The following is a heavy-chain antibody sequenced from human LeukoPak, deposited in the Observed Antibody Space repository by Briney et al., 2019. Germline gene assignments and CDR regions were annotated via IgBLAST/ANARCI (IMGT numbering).Heavy chain of an antibody. V-gene: IGHV3-30*18. D-gene: IGHD4-17*01. J-gene: IGHJ4*02. CDR3: AKLTSRNGDSFDY. CDR1: GFTFSSYG. Sequence: GRSLRLSCAASGFTFSSYGMHWVRQAPGKGLEWVAVISYDGSNKYYADSVKGRFTISRDNSKSTLYLQMNSLRAEDTAVYYCAKLTSRNGDSFDYWGQGTLVTVSS. CDR2: ISYDGSNK.